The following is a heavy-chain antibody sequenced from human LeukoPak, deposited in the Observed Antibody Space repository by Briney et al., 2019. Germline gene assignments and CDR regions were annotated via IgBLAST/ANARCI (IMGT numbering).Heavy chain of an antibody. Sequence: ASVKVSCKASGYTFTGYYMHWVRQAPGQGLEWMGWINPNSGGTNYAQKFQGRVTMTRDTSISTAHMELSRLRSDDTAVYYCARSRARSDAFDIWGQGQWSPSLQ. J-gene: IGHJ3*02. CDR2: INPNSGGT. CDR3: ARSRARSDAFDI. V-gene: IGHV1-2*02. CDR1: GYTFTGYY.